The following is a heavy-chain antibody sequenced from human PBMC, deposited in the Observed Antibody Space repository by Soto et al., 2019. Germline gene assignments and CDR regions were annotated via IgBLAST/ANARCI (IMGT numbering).Heavy chain of an antibody. D-gene: IGHD3-16*02. CDR2: IIPIFDTP. V-gene: IGHV1-69*13. CDR1: GGTFNMYA. J-gene: IGHJ4*02. CDR3: ARSIGSGGVIGGFDY. Sequence: GASVKVSCKASGGTFNMYAMNWVRQAPGQGLEWMGGIIPIFDTPNYAQKFQGRVTITVDESTSTAYMDLSSLTFEDTAVYYCARSIGSGGVIGGFDYWGQGALVTVSS.